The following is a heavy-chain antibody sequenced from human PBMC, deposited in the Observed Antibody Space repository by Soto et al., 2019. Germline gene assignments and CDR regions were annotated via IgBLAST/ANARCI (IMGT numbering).Heavy chain of an antibody. CDR1: GYTFTSYA. D-gene: IGHD2-21*01. Sequence: EASVKVSCKASGYTFTSYAMHWVRQAPGQRLEWMGWINAGNGNTKYSQKFQGRVTITRDTSASTAYMELSSLRSEDTAVYYCARDRHRDWTFDPWGQGTLVTVSS. V-gene: IGHV1-3*01. CDR3: ARDRHRDWTFDP. CDR2: INAGNGNT. J-gene: IGHJ5*02.